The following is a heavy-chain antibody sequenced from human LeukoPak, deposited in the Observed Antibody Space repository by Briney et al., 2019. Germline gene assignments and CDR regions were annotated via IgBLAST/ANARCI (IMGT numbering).Heavy chain of an antibody. J-gene: IGHJ4*02. CDR1: GVSVSSGSDY. D-gene: IGHD3-10*01. V-gene: IGHV4-61*01. Sequence: SESPSLTCTVSGVSVSSGSDYWSWIRQPPGKGLEWTGYIYYSGSTNYNPSLKSRVTISVDTSKNQFSLKLSSVTAADTAVYYCARDSDGLGSYGHWGQGTLVTVSS. CDR3: ARDSDGLGSYGH. CDR2: IYYSGST.